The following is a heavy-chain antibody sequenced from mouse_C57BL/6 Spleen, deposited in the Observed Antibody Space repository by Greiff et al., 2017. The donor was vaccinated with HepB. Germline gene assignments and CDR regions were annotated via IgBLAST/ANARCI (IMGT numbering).Heavy chain of an antibody. D-gene: IGHD2-4*01. CDR1: GYAFSSSW. CDR2: IYPGDGDT. V-gene: IGHV1-82*01. Sequence: QVQLKESGPELVKPGASVKISCKASGYAFSSSWMNWVKQRPGKGLEWIGRIYPGDGDTNYNGKFKGKATLTADKSSSTAYMQLSSLTSEDSAVYFCARRLYDYDGFAYWGQGTLVTVSA. J-gene: IGHJ3*01. CDR3: ARRLYDYDGFAY.